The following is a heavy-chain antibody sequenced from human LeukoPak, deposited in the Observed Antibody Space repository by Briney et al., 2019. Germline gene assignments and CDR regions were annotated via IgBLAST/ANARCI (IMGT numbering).Heavy chain of an antibody. CDR3: AGTYSSGWSGRDY. D-gene: IGHD6-19*01. V-gene: IGHV4-59*08. CDR2: IYYSGST. Sequence: SETLSLTCTVSGGSISSYYWSWIRQPPGKGLEWIGNIYYSGSTNYNPSLKSRVTISVDTSKNQFSLKLSSVSAADTAVYYCAGTYSSGWSGRDYWGQGTLVTVSS. CDR1: GGSISSYY. J-gene: IGHJ4*02.